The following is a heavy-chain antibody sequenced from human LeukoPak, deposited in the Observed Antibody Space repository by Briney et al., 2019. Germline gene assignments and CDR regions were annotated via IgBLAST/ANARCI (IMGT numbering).Heavy chain of an antibody. Sequence: GGSLRLSCAASGFTFDDYAMHWVREGPGKGLEWVSGISWNSGSIGYADSVKGRFTISRDNAKNSLYLQMNSLRAEDTALYYCAKVVGYNGGYAFDIWGQGTMVTVSS. CDR3: AKVVGYNGGYAFDI. J-gene: IGHJ3*02. CDR2: ISWNSGSI. CDR1: GFTFDDYA. D-gene: IGHD5-24*01. V-gene: IGHV3-9*01.